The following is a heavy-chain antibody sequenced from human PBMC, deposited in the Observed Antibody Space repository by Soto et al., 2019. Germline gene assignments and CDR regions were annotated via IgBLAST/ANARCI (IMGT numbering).Heavy chain of an antibody. CDR3: AKRGGITAYYGMDV. CDR2: ISYDGSNK. D-gene: IGHD3-10*01. Sequence: QVPLVESGGGVVQPGRSLRLSCAASGFTFSSYGMHWVRQAPGKGLEWVAVISYDGSNKYYADSVKGRFTISRDNFXNTLYLQMNSLRAEDTAVYYCAKRGGITAYYGMDVWGQGTTVTVSS. J-gene: IGHJ6*02. V-gene: IGHV3-30*18. CDR1: GFTFSSYG.